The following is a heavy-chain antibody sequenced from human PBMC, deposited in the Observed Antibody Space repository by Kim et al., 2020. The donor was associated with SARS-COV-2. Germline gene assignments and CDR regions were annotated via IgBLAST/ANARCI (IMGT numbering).Heavy chain of an antibody. CDR1: GFTFSSYG. Sequence: GGSLRLSCAASGFTFSSYGMHWVRQAPGKGLEWVAVIWYDGSTKYYADSVKGRFTISRDNSKNTLYLQMNSLRAEDTAVYYCARDKGIQLWLLYHWFDPWGQGTLVTVSS. J-gene: IGHJ5*02. D-gene: IGHD5-18*01. CDR3: ARDKGIQLWLLYHWFDP. CDR2: IWYDGSTK. V-gene: IGHV3-33*01.